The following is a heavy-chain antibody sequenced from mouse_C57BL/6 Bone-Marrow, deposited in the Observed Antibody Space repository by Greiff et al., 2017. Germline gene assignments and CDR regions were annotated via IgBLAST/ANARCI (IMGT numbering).Heavy chain of an antibody. V-gene: IGHV1-81*01. CDR1: GYTFTSYG. J-gene: IGHJ4*01. CDR2: IYPRSGNT. CDR3: ARRGYGSNSSYAMDY. Sequence: QVQLQQSGAELARPGASVKLSCKASGYTFTSYGISWVKQRTGQGLEWIGEIYPRSGNTYYNEKFKGKATLTADKSSSTAYMELRSLTSEDSAVYFCARRGYGSNSSYAMDYWGQGTSVTVSS. D-gene: IGHD1-1*01.